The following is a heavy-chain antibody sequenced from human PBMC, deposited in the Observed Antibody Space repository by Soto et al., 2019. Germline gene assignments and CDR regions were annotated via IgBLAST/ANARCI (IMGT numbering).Heavy chain of an antibody. CDR1: GGSIGYYY. Sequence: PSETLSLTCTVSGGSIGYYYWTWIRQSPGKGLEWIGYIYHTGITKYNSSLKSRVSISVDTSKNQFSLKLSSVTAADTAVYYCANEHKTITIFGVGGMDVWGQGTTVTVSS. D-gene: IGHD3-3*01. CDR2: IYHTGIT. J-gene: IGHJ6*02. CDR3: ANEHKTITIFGVGGMDV. V-gene: IGHV4-4*08.